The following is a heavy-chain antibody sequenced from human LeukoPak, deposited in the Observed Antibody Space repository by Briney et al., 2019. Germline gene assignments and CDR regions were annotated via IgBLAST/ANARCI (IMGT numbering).Heavy chain of an antibody. CDR3: ARARYYYGSGSYYRSAFFDY. Sequence: GGSLRLSCAASGFTVSSNYMSWVRQAPGEGLEWVSVIYSGGSTYYADSVKGRFTISRDNSKNTLYLQMNSLRAEDTAVYYCARARYYYGSGSYYRSAFFDYWGQGTLVTVSS. CDR1: GFTVSSNY. D-gene: IGHD3-10*01. CDR2: IYSGGST. J-gene: IGHJ4*02. V-gene: IGHV3-53*01.